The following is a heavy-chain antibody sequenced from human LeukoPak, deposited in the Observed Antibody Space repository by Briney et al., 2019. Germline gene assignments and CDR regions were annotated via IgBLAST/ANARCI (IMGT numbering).Heavy chain of an antibody. V-gene: IGHV4-59*08. D-gene: IGHD6-13*01. CDR1: GGSFSGYY. Sequence: SETLSLTCAVYGGSFSGYYWSWIRQPPGKGLEWIGYIYYSGSTNYNPSLKSRITISVDTSKNQFSLKLSSVTAADTAVYYCARQACSSSWSGGYNWFDPWGQGTLVTVSS. J-gene: IGHJ5*02. CDR2: IYYSGST. CDR3: ARQACSSSWSGGYNWFDP.